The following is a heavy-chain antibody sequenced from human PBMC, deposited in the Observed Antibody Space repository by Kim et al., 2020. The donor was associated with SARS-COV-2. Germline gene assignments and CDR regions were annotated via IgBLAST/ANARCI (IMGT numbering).Heavy chain of an antibody. CDR2: ISSTSDYI. CDR1: GFTFSTNN. CDR3: ARARWAPNYYFDY. V-gene: IGHV3-21*01. J-gene: IGHJ4*02. D-gene: IGHD1-26*01. Sequence: GGSLRLSCAASGFTFSTNNMNWVRQAPGKGLEWLSSISSTSDYIYYADSVKGRFTVSRDNAKNSLYLQMNSLRAEDTAVYFCARARWAPNYYFDYWGQGSLVTVSS.